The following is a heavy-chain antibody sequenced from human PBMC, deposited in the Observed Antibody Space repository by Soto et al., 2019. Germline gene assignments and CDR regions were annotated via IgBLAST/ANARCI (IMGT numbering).Heavy chain of an antibody. D-gene: IGHD6-19*01. CDR2: ISYDGSNK. Sequence: QVQLVESGGAVANPGSSLGLPVQAPGLPFVSYAWTGFRQPPGKGRKGGPVISYDGSNKYYADSVKGRFTISRDNSKNTLYLQMNSLRAEDTAVYYCARDFRISQWRDSGAFDYWGQGTLVTVSS. V-gene: IGHV3-30-3*01. CDR1: GLPFVSYA. CDR3: ARDFRISQWRDSGAFDY. J-gene: IGHJ4*02.